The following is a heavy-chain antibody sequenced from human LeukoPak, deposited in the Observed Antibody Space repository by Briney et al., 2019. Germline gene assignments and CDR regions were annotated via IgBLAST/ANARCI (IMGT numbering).Heavy chain of an antibody. Sequence: ASVKVSCKASGYTLTGCYMHWVRQAPGQGLEWMGWINPNSGGTNYAQKFQGRVTMTRDTSISTAYMELSRLRSDDTAVYYCARDSVSSSSFDYWDQGTLVTVSS. V-gene: IGHV1-2*02. J-gene: IGHJ4*02. CDR2: INPNSGGT. D-gene: IGHD6-6*01. CDR3: ARDSVSSSSFDY. CDR1: GYTLTGCY.